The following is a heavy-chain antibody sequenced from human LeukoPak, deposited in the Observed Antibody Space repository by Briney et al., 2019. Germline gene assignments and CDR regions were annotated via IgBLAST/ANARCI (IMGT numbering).Heavy chain of an antibody. D-gene: IGHD2-8*01. V-gene: IGHV4-34*01. CDR1: GGSFSGFY. Sequence: SETLSLTCAVYGGSFSGFYWNWIRQPPGKGLEWIGEMNHSGRSNYNPSLKSRVTISVDTSKKQFSLKLNSVTAADTAVYYCARGGGPCSNGECPPWSDPWGQGILVTVSS. CDR2: MNHSGRS. J-gene: IGHJ5*02. CDR3: ARGGGPCSNGECPPWSDP.